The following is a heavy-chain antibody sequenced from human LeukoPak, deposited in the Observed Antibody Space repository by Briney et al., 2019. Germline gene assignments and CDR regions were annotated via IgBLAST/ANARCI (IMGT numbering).Heavy chain of an antibody. D-gene: IGHD2-2*01. CDR1: GGSISSSSYY. CDR2: IYYSGST. V-gene: IGHV4-61*01. J-gene: IGHJ4*02. CDR3: ARARRECSSTSCQGSFDY. Sequence: SETLSLTCTVSGGSISSSSYYWSWIRQPPGKGLEWIGYIYYSGSTNYNPSLKSRVTISVDTSKNQFSLKLSSVTAADTAVYYCARARRECSSTSCQGSFDYWGQGTLVTVSS.